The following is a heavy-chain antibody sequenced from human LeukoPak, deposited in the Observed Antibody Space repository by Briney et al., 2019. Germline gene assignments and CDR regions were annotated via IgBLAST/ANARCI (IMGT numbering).Heavy chain of an antibody. D-gene: IGHD4-17*01. J-gene: IGHJ4*02. CDR1: GYAFTNYY. CDR3: ARMTSPPYGDYLGY. V-gene: IGHV1-46*01. Sequence: GASVKVSCKASGYAFTNYYMHWVRQAPGQGLEWMGIINPSGGSTSYAQKFQGRVTMTRDTSTSTVYMELSNLRSEDTAVYYCARMTSPPYGDYLGYWGQGTLVTVSS. CDR2: INPSGGST.